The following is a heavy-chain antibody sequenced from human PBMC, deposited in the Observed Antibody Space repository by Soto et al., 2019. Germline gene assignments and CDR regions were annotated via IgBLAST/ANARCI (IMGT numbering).Heavy chain of an antibody. CDR3: ARDGSYYGLDY. CDR1: GGSVSSGSYY. Sequence: KSSETLSLTCTVSGGSVSSGSYYWSWIRQPPGKGLEWIGSIYYSGSTNYNPSLKSRVTISVNTSKNQFSLRLSSVTAADTAVYYCARDGSYYGLDYWGQGTLVTVSS. V-gene: IGHV4-61*01. CDR2: IYYSGST. J-gene: IGHJ4*02. D-gene: IGHD1-26*01.